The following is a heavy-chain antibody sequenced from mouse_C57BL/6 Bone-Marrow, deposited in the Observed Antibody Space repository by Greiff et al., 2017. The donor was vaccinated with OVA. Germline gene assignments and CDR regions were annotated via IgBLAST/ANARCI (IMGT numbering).Heavy chain of an antibody. CDR3: AREDYCYGSPYWYFDV. CDR2: IDPSDSYT. J-gene: IGHJ1*03. D-gene: IGHD1-1*01. V-gene: IGHV1-50*01. Sequence: QVQLQQPGAELVKPGASVKLSCKASGYTFTSYWMQWVKQRPGQGLEWIGEIDPSDSYTNYNQKFKGKATLPVDTSSSTAYMQLSSLTSEDSAVYYCAREDYCYGSPYWYFDVWGTGTTVTVSS. CDR1: GYTFTSYW.